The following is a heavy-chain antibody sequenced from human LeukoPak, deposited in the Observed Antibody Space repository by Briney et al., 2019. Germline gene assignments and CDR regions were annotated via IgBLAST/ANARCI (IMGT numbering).Heavy chain of an antibody. CDR1: GVSISRYY. Sequence: PSETLSLTRTVSGVSISRYYWSWIRQSPGKGLEWIGYMYYSGSASYNPSLESRVTISVDTSKNHLSLRLTSVTAADTAVYYCARGGAFRDVVDDDFDFWGQGTLATVSS. CDR2: MYYSGSA. V-gene: IGHV4-59*08. D-gene: IGHD3-3*02. CDR3: ARGGAFRDVVDDDFDF. J-gene: IGHJ4*02.